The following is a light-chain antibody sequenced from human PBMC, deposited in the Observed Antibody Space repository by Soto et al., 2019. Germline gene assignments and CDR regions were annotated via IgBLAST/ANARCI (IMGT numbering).Light chain of an antibody. CDR2: RAS. CDR3: HQYNNWHRT. Sequence: EIVMTQSPATLSVSPGERATLSCWASQSVSSNLAWYQQKPGHAPRLLIYRASTRATGIPARFSGSGTGTEFTLTISRLQSEDFAVYYFHQYNNWHRTFGQGTKVEIK. J-gene: IGKJ1*01. V-gene: IGKV3-15*01. CDR1: QSVSSN.